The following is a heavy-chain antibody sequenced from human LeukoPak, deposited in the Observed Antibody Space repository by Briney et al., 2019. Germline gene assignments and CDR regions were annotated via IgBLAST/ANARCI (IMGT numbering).Heavy chain of an antibody. CDR1: GYTFTGYY. CDR2: INPNNGGT. Sequence: ASVRVSCKASGYTFTGYYIHWVRQAPGQGLEWMGWINPNNGGTNYAQKFQGRVTMTRDTSISTAYMELNRLTSDDTAVYYCARDKYNGYETFDYWGQGTPVTVSS. CDR3: ARDKYNGYETFDY. V-gene: IGHV1-2*02. J-gene: IGHJ4*02. D-gene: IGHD5-12*01.